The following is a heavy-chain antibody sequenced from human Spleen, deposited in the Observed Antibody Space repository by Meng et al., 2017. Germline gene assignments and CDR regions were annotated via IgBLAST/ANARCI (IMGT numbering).Heavy chain of an antibody. J-gene: IGHJ4*02. D-gene: IGHD4-11*01. CDR2: IYHSGST. Sequence: ESLKISCEASGFTFSSYAMGWVRQPPGKGLEWIGEIYHSGSTNYNPSLESRATISVDTSQNNLSLKLSSVTAADSAVYYCARGPTTMAHDFDYWGQGTLVTVSS. V-gene: IGHV4-34*01. CDR1: GFTFSSYA. CDR3: ARGPTTMAHDFDY.